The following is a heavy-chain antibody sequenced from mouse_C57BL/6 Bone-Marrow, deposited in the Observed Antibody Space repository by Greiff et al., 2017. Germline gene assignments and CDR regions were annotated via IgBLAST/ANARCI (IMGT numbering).Heavy chain of an antibody. V-gene: IGHV1-69*01. Sequence: QVKLQQPGAELVMPGASVKLSCKASGYTFTSYWMHWVKQRPGQGLEWIGEIDPSDSYTNYNQKFKGKSTLTVDKSSSTAYMQLSSLTSEDSAVYYCARRDWDGDYWGQGTTLTVSS. J-gene: IGHJ2*01. D-gene: IGHD4-1*01. CDR3: ARRDWDGDY. CDR2: IDPSDSYT. CDR1: GYTFTSYW.